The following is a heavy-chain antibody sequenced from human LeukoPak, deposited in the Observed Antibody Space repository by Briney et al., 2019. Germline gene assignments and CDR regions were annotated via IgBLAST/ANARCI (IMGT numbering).Heavy chain of an antibody. CDR2: ISSSGSTI. CDR3: ARDSYCGDPGGY. V-gene: IGHV3-48*03. D-gene: IGHD4-17*01. J-gene: IGHJ4*02. Sequence: GGSLRLSCAASGFTFSSYDMNWVRQAPGKGLEWVSYISSSGSTIYYADSVKGRFTISRDNAKNTLYLQMNSLRAEDTAVYYCARDSYCGDPGGYWGQGTLVTVSS. CDR1: GFTFSSYD.